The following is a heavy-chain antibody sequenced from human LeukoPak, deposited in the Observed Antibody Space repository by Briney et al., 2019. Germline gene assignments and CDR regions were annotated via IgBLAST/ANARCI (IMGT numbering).Heavy chain of an antibody. D-gene: IGHD5-12*01. CDR1: GFSIRGYW. CDR3: VRDGDAYDFDH. Sequence: GGSLRLSCAASGFSIRGYWMHWVRQAPGKGLMWVSRIKSDGSWTNYADSVRGRFTISRGNAKNTLYLQMIGLRAEDTAIYYCVRDGDAYDFDHWGQGILVTVSS. V-gene: IGHV3-74*01. J-gene: IGHJ4*02. CDR2: IKSDGSWT.